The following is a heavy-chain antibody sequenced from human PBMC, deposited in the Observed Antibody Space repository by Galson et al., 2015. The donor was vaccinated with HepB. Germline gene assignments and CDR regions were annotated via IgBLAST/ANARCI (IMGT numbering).Heavy chain of an antibody. CDR1: GVTFSSYA. D-gene: IGHD5-24*01. V-gene: IGHV1-69*11. CDR2: IIPVLGKP. CDR3: ALLGDAYNLRGAPDY. J-gene: IGHJ4*02. Sequence: SVKVSCKASGVTFSSYALSWLRQAPGQGLEWMGRIIPVLGKPNYAQRFQGRVTITADESTSTAYMELSSLKSEDTATYYCALLGDAYNLRGAPDYWGQGTLVTVSS.